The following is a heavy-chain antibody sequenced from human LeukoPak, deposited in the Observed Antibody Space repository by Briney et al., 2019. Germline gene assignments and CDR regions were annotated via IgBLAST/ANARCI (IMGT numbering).Heavy chain of an antibody. V-gene: IGHV4-59*08. J-gene: IGHJ4*02. CDR2: IYYSGST. CDR1: GGSISSYY. Sequence: SETLSLTCTVSGGSISSYYWSWIRQPPGKGLEWIGYIYYSGSTNYNPSLKSRVTISVDTSKNQFSLHLSSVTAADTAVYYCASGRAGIAAAGTALAYWGQGTLVTVSS. D-gene: IGHD6-13*01. CDR3: ASGRAGIAAAGTALAY.